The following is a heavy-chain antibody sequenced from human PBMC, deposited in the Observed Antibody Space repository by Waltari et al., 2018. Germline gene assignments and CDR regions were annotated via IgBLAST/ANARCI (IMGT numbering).Heavy chain of an antibody. J-gene: IGHJ4*02. V-gene: IGHV4-59*12. CDR1: GDSISSYF. CDR2: VYYSGNT. CDR3: ARGSSSWSSPYFDN. D-gene: IGHD6-13*01. Sequence: QVQLQESGPGLVKPSDTLSLGCSVSGDSISSYFWNWIRRPPGKGREWIGHVYYSGNTNYNPSLKSRVTISVDTSKNQFSLKLKSLTAADTAVYYCARGSSSWSSPYFDNWGQGVQVTVSS.